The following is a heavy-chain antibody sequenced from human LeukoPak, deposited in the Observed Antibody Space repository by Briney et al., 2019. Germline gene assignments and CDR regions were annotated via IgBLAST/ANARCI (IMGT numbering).Heavy chain of an antibody. CDR3: AKEVSSTWTNWFDS. Sequence: GGSLRLSCAASGFTFNNYAMSWVRQAPGKGLEWVSVISGSGGSTKYAGSVKGRFTISRDNSKNTLYLQMNSLRAEDTAVYYCAKEVSSTWTNWFDSWGQGTLVTVSS. CDR2: ISGSGGST. V-gene: IGHV3-23*01. D-gene: IGHD6-13*01. J-gene: IGHJ5*01. CDR1: GFTFNNYA.